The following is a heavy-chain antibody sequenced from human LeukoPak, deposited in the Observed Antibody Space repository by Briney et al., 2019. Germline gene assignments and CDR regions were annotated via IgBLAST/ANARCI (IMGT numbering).Heavy chain of an antibody. CDR1: GGSFSGYY. CDR3: ARVPQLIRRYFDS. D-gene: IGHD6-13*01. CDR2: INHSGST. Sequence: SETLSLTCAVYGGSFSGYYWSWIRQPPGKGLEWIGEINHSGSTNYNPSLKSRVTISVDTSKNQFSLKLSSVTAADTAAYYCARVPQLIRRYFDSWGQGTLGTVSS. J-gene: IGHJ4*02. V-gene: IGHV4-34*01.